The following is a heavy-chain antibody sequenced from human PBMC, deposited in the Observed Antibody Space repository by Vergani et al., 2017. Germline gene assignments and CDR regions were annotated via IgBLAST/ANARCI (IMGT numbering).Heavy chain of an antibody. V-gene: IGHV7-4-1*02. CDR2: INTNSGNP. D-gene: IGHD6-19*01. CDR1: GYTFTNYP. CDR3: ARGRQWRLTEYLYGMDV. J-gene: IGHJ6*02. Sequence: QVQLLQSGSELKKPGASVRISCEASGYTFTNYPLIWVRQAPGQELEFMGWINTNSGNPTYAPGFTGRFVFSLDTSVSTAYLQISGLKAEDSAVYYCARGRQWRLTEYLYGMDVWGQGTTVTVSS.